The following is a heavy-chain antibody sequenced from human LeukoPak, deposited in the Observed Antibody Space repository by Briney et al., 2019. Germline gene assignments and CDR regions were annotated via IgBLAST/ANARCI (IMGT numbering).Heavy chain of an antibody. CDR3: ARYRWSYRSQAFDY. Sequence: SETLSLTCTVSGGSISSYYWSWIRQPPGKGLEWIGYIYTSGNTNYNPSLKSRVTISVDTSKNQFSLKLSSVTAADTAVYYCARYRWSYRSQAFDYWGQGTLVTVSS. J-gene: IGHJ4*02. D-gene: IGHD1-26*01. CDR1: GGSISSYY. CDR2: IYTSGNT. V-gene: IGHV4-4*09.